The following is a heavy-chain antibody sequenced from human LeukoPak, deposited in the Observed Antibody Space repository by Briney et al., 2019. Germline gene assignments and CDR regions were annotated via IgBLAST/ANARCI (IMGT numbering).Heavy chain of an antibody. J-gene: IGHJ3*02. D-gene: IGHD6-19*01. V-gene: IGHV4-59*01. CDR1: GGSISSYY. CDR2: IYYSGST. CDR3: ARKQQWLEDAFDI. Sequence: SETLSLTCTVSGGSISSYYWSWIRQPPGKGLEWIGYIYYSGSTNYNPSLKSRVTISVDTSKNQFSLKLSSVTAADTAVYYCARKQQWLEDAFDIWGQGTMVTVSS.